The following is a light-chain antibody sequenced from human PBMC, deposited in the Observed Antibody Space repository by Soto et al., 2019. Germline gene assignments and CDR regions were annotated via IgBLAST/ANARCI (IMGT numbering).Light chain of an antibody. CDR1: QSVSSN. Sequence: EIVMTQSPATLSVSPGERATLSCRASQSVSSNLAWYQQKPGPAPRLLIYGASTRATGIPARFSGSGSGTEFTLTINSLQSEDFAVYYCQQYNNWCPRGTFGGGTKVEIK. CDR3: QQYNNWCPRGT. J-gene: IGKJ4*01. CDR2: GAS. V-gene: IGKV3-15*01.